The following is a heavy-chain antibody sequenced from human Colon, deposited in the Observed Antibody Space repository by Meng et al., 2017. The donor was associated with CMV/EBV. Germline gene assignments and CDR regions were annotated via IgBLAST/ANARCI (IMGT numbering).Heavy chain of an antibody. J-gene: IGHJ4*02. CDR3: AKNLFVPPAIMSVFAPNDY. V-gene: IGHV3-23*01. Sequence: GESLKISCAGSGFTFSNHAMNWVRQAPGKGLEWVSVISSGGGATYLADSVKGRFIVSRDNAKSTLFLQINGLGAEDTAIYYCAKNLFVPPAIMSVFAPNDYWGQGMLVTVSS. CDR1: GFTFSNHA. D-gene: IGHD2-2*02. CDR2: ISSGGGAT.